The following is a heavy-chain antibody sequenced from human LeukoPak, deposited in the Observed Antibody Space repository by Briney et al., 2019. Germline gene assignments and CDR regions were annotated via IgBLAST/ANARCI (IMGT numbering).Heavy chain of an antibody. V-gene: IGHV1-2*02. CDR1: GYTFTGYY. D-gene: IGHD3-10*01. J-gene: IGHJ4*02. CDR2: INPNSGGT. Sequence: ASVKVSCKASGYTFTGYYMHWVRQAPGQGLEWMGWINPNSGGTNYAQKFQGRVTMTRDTSISTAYMELSRLRSDDTAVYYCARDQINRYGSGRFNDYWGQGTLVTVSS. CDR3: ARDQINRYGSGRFNDY.